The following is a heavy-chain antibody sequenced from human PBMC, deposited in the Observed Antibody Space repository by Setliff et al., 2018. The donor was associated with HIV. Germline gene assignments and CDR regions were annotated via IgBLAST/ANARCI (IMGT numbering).Heavy chain of an antibody. V-gene: IGHV4-39*02. Sequence: PSETLSLTCTVSGASINSGYDYWVWIRQPPGKGLQWIGRIYNSASTYYSPSLKRRVIMSVDTSKNRFSLRLSSVSAADTAVYSGARTSYNFWGGPDSWGQGKLVTVSS. CDR3: ARTSYNFWGGPDS. CDR2: IYNSAST. CDR1: GASINSGYDY. J-gene: IGHJ4*02. D-gene: IGHD3-3*01.